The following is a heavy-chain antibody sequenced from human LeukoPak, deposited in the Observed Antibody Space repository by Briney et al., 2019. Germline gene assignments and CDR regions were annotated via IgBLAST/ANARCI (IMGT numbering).Heavy chain of an antibody. CDR1: GGTFSSYA. V-gene: IGHV1-69*13. J-gene: IGHJ4*02. CDR3: ARAVVPADMESLYFDY. CDR2: IIPIFGTA. D-gene: IGHD2-2*01. Sequence: ASVKVSRKASGGTFSSYAISWVRQAPGQGLEWMGGIIPIFGTANYAQKFQGRVTITADESTSTAYMELSSLRSEDTAVYYCARAVVPADMESLYFDYWRQGTLVTVSS.